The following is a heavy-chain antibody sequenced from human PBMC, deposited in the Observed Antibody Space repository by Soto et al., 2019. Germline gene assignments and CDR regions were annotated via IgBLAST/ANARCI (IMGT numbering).Heavy chain of an antibody. J-gene: IGHJ4*02. Sequence: SVKVSCKASGGTFSSYAISWVRQAPGQGLEWMGGIIPIFGTANYAQKFQGRVTITADESTSTAYMELSSLRSEDTAVYYCARNGLAYCANGVSEEPRYSDYWGQGTLVTVSS. D-gene: IGHD2-8*01. CDR2: IIPIFGTA. CDR3: ARNGLAYCANGVSEEPRYSDY. V-gene: IGHV1-69*13. CDR1: GGTFSSYA.